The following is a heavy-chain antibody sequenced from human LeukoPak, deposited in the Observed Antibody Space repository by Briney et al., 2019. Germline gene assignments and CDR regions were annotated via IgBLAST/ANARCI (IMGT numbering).Heavy chain of an antibody. Sequence: PGGSLRLSCVASGLTFSNFAMHWVRQAPGKGLEWVALISFDGNIEYYADSVKGRFIVSRDNSKNALYLQMNSLRPEDTAVFHCAKVGRLGSGTYYPDYYGMDVWGKGTAVTVSS. V-gene: IGHV3-30*04. CDR2: ISFDGNIE. CDR1: GLTFSNFA. CDR3: AKVGRLGSGTYYPDYYGMDV. D-gene: IGHD3-10*01. J-gene: IGHJ6*04.